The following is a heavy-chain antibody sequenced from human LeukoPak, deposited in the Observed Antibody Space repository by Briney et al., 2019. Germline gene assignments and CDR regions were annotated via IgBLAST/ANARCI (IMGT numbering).Heavy chain of an antibody. CDR3: VRDLGGRSGH. J-gene: IGHJ4*02. CDR2: IKQTGSEK. V-gene: IGHV3-7*01. D-gene: IGHD1-26*01. CDR1: GFTFSDYW. Sequence: GGSLRLSCAASGFTFSDYWMSWVRQAPGKGLEWLANIKQTGSEKYYLDSVKGRFTITRDNAKNSLYLQMNSLRAEDTAVYYCVRDLGGRSGHWGQGTLVTVSS.